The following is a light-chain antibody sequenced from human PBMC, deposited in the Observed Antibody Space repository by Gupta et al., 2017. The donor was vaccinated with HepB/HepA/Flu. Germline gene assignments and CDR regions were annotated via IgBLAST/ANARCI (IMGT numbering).Light chain of an antibody. CDR2: GAS. Sequence: DIQMTQSPSSLSASVGDRVTITCRPSQSISTYLNWYQQKPGKPPNLLIYGASSLQSGVPSRFSGSGSGTDFTLTINKLQPEDFATYYCQQRDSIPRTFGQGTKVEIK. CDR1: QSISTY. CDR3: QQRDSIPRT. V-gene: IGKV1-39*01. J-gene: IGKJ1*01.